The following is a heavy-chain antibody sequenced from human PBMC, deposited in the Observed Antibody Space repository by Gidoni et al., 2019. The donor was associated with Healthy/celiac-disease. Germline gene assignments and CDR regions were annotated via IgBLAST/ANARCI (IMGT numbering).Heavy chain of an antibody. J-gene: IGHJ4*02. CDR3: ARIAAAGTY. Sequence: QVQLQQWGAGLLKPSETLSLNCPVYGGSFSGYYWSWIRQPPGKGLEWIGEINHSGSTNYNPSLKSRVTISVDTSKNQFSLKLSSVTAADTAVYYCARIAAAGTYWGQGTLVTVSS. D-gene: IGHD6-13*01. V-gene: IGHV4-34*01. CDR1: GGSFSGYY. CDR2: INHSGST.